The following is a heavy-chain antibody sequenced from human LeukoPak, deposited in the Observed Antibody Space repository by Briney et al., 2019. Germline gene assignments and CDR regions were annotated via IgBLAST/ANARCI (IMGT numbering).Heavy chain of an antibody. J-gene: IGHJ3*02. CDR2: ILYDGSNK. CDR3: ARYGSHDAFDI. CDR1: GFTFSTYV. Sequence: PGGSLRLSCAASGFTFSTYVMHWVRQAPGKGLQWVAVILYDGSNKYYADSVKGRFVISRDNSKNTLYLQMGSLRAEDTAVYYCARYGSHDAFDIWGEGTMVTVSS. V-gene: IGHV3-30*15. D-gene: IGHD3-10*01.